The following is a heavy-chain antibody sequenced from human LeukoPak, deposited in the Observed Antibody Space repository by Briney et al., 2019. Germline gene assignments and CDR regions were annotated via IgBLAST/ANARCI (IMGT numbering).Heavy chain of an antibody. CDR1: GYTLTELS. V-gene: IGHV3-49*04. CDR3: TRVTVVTPGPTPNYYYMDV. Sequence: SCKVSGYTLTELSMHWVRQAPGKGLEWVGFIRSKAYGGTTGYAASVKGRFTISRDDSKSIAYLQMNSLKTEDTAVYYCTRVTVVTPGPTPNYYYMDVWGKGTTVTVSS. J-gene: IGHJ6*03. CDR2: IRSKAYGGTT. D-gene: IGHD4-23*01.